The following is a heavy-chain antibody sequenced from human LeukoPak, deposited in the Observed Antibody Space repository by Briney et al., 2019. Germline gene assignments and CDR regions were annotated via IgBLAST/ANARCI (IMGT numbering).Heavy chain of an antibody. Sequence: ASVKVSCKASGGTFSSYAFSWVRQAPGQGLQWMGGIIPILGTTNYAQQFQGRVTMTTDESTSTAFMELSSLRSEDTAVYYCARSGGGYCSSTSCYRYNWFDPWGQGTLVTVSS. D-gene: IGHD2-2*02. V-gene: IGHV1-69*05. CDR1: GGTFSSYA. CDR2: IIPILGTT. CDR3: ARSGGGYCSSTSCYRYNWFDP. J-gene: IGHJ5*02.